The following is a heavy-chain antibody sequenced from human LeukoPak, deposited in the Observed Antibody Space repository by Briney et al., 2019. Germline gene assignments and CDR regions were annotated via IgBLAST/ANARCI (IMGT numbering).Heavy chain of an antibody. V-gene: IGHV1-18*01. CDR1: GYTFTSYG. Sequence: SVKVSCKASGYTFTSYGISWVRQAPGQGLEWMGWISAYNGNTNYAQKLQGRVTMTTDTSTSTAYMELRSLRSDDTAVYYCARLREGMIVVIFDYWGQGTLVTDSS. J-gene: IGHJ4*02. CDR3: ARLREGMIVVIFDY. CDR2: ISAYNGNT. D-gene: IGHD3-22*01.